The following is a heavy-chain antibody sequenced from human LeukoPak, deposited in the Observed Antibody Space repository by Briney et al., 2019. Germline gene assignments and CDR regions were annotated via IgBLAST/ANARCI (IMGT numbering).Heavy chain of an antibody. D-gene: IGHD6-19*01. CDR2: IRYDGSNK. CDR3: ARRGAVAGTFDL. CDR1: GFTFSSYV. Sequence: GGSLRLSCAASGFTFSSYVMSWVRQAPGKGLEWVAFIRYDGSNKYYADSVKGRFTISRDNAKNTLYLQMNSLRDEDTALYYCARRGAVAGTFDLWGRGTLVTVSS. J-gene: IGHJ2*01. V-gene: IGHV3-30*02.